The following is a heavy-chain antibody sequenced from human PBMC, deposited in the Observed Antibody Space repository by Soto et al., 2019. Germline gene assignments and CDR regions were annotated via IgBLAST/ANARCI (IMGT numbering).Heavy chain of an antibody. CDR3: ARSGNYRIDC. CDR2: ISSSSSTI. D-gene: IGHD1-26*01. Sequence: VGSLRLSCAASGFTFSSYSMNWVRQAPGKGLEWVSYISSSSSTIYYADSVKGRFTISRDNAKNSLYLQMNSLRAEDTDVYYCARSGNYRIDCWGQGTLVTVSS. J-gene: IGHJ4*02. CDR1: GFTFSSYS. V-gene: IGHV3-48*01.